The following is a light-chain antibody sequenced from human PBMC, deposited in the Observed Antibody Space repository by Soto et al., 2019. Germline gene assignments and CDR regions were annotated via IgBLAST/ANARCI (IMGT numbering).Light chain of an antibody. V-gene: IGLV2-14*01. Sequence: QSALTQPASVSGSPGQSITISCTGSSNDVGGYNYVSWYQQYPGKAPKLMIYEVSNRPSGISNRFSGSKSGNTASLTISGLQAEDEADYFCTSYASTSTLGLFGTGTKLTVL. CDR2: EVS. J-gene: IGLJ1*01. CDR1: SNDVGGYNY. CDR3: TSYASTSTLGL.